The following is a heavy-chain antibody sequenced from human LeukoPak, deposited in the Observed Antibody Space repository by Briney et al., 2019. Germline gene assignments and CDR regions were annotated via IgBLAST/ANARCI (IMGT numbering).Heavy chain of an antibody. J-gene: IGHJ4*02. CDR1: GFTLNKYD. CDR3: ASWGDF. CDR2: ISSDGSNQ. Sequence: GGSLRLSCAASGFTLNKYDMHWIRQAPGKGLEWLAVISSDGSNQYYTDSVKGRFTISRDNSKNTLYLQLDSLRAEDTAVYYCASWGDFWGQGTLVTVSS. D-gene: IGHD7-27*01. V-gene: IGHV3-30-3*01.